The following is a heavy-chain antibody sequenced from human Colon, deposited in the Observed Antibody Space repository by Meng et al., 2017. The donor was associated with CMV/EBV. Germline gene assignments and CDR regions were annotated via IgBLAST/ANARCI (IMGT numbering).Heavy chain of an antibody. D-gene: IGHD2-2*01. CDR3: ARDYRDISYQLPLYYYYGMDV. CDR1: EFTFSTYI. J-gene: IGHJ6*02. V-gene: IGHV3-21*04. CDR2: ISSGSTYI. Sequence: GGSLRLSCSASEFTFSTYIINWVRQAPGKGLEWVSSISSGSTYIYYADSVKGRFTISRDNAKNSLYLQMNSLRAEDTAVYYCARDYRDISYQLPLYYYYGMDVWGQGTTVTVSS.